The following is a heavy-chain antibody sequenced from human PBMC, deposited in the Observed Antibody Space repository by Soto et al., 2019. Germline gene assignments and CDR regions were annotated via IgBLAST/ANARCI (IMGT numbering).Heavy chain of an antibody. Sequence: ASVRVSCKASGYTFVNSGISWVRQAPGQGLERMGWISAYNGDTNYARKMQGRVTMTTDTYTRTAYMELTSLRPDDTAVYYCARETREGGLDVWGQGTTVTVSS. CDR1: GYTFVNSG. D-gene: IGHD2-2*01. V-gene: IGHV1-18*01. J-gene: IGHJ6*02. CDR2: ISAYNGDT. CDR3: ARETREGGLDV.